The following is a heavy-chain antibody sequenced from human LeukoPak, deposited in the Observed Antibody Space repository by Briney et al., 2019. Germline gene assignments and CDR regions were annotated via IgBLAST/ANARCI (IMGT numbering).Heavy chain of an antibody. V-gene: IGHV3-48*03. J-gene: IGHJ1*01. CDR2: MSSSGSTT. Sequence: PGESLRLSCAASGFTLSTYEVSGVRRAPGKGLEWISYMSSSGSTTYYAESVKGRLTISRDNAKKSLYLQMNSVRAEDMAVYYCASASGTGCMPLWGQGTLVTVSS. D-gene: IGHD1-1*01. CDR3: ASASGTGCMPL. CDR1: GFTLSTYE.